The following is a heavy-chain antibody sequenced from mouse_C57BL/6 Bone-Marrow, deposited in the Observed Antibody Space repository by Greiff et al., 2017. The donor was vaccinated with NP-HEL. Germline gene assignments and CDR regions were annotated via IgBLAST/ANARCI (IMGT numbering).Heavy chain of an antibody. CDR2: IDPENGDT. CDR3: TTEPLDY. J-gene: IGHJ2*01. Sequence: VQLQQSGAELVRPGASVKLSCTASGFNIKDDYMHWVKQRPEQGLEWIGWIDPENGDTEYASKFQGKATITADTSSNTAYLQLSSLTSEDTAVYYCTTEPLDYWGQGTTLTVSA. V-gene: IGHV14-4*01. CDR1: GFNIKDDY.